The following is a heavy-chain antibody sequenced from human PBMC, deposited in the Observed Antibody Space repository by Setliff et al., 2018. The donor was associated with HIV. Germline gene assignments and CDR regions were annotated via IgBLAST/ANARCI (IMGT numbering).Heavy chain of an antibody. V-gene: IGHV3-33*06. D-gene: IGHD6-6*01. CDR3: AKEALSAARYYYYMDV. Sequence: LRLSCAASGFTFSDYAFHWVRQAPGKGLEWVAVIWYYGSNKYYADSVKGRFTISRDNSKNTLYLQMNSLRAEDTAVYYCAKEALSAARYYYYMDVWGKGTTVTVSS. CDR1: GFTFSDYA. CDR2: IWYYGSNK. J-gene: IGHJ6*03.